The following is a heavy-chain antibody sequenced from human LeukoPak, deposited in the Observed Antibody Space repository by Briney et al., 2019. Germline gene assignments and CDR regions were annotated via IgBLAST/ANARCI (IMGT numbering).Heavy chain of an antibody. CDR3: ARGDYGSGSYPRIFDY. CDR2: IRYDGSNK. D-gene: IGHD3-10*01. V-gene: IGHV3-33*01. J-gene: IGHJ4*02. CDR1: GFTLSSYG. Sequence: GRSLRLSCAASGFTLSSYGMHWVRQAPGKGLEWAGVIRYDGSNKYYADSVKGRFTISRDRSKNTVYLQMNSLRAEDTAVYYCARGDYGSGSYPRIFDYWGQGSLVTVSS.